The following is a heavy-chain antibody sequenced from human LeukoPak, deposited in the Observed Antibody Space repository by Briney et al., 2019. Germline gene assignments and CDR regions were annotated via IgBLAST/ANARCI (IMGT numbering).Heavy chain of an antibody. V-gene: IGHV3-48*04. CDR3: AELGITMIGGV. J-gene: IGHJ6*04. D-gene: IGHD3-10*02. CDR1: GFTFSSYG. CDR2: ISSSGSTI. Sequence: GGSLKLSCAASGFTFSSYGMHWVRQAPGKGLEWVSYISSSGSTIYYADSVKGRFTISRDNAKNSLYLQMNSLRAEDTAVYYCAELGITMIGGVWGKGTTVTISS.